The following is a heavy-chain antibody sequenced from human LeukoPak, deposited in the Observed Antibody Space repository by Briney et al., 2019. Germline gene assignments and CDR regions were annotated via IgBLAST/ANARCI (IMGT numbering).Heavy chain of an antibody. V-gene: IGHV4-39*01. Sequence: SETLSLTCTVSGGSISSSSYYWGWIRQPPGKGLEWIGSIYSSGTTYYNPSLKSRVTISVDTSKNRFSLNLSSVTAADTAVYYCASLAEYYTDSSGYYYFDFWGQGTLVTVSS. CDR1: GGSISSSSYY. D-gene: IGHD3-22*01. J-gene: IGHJ4*02. CDR2: IYSSGTT. CDR3: ASLAEYYTDSSGYYYFDF.